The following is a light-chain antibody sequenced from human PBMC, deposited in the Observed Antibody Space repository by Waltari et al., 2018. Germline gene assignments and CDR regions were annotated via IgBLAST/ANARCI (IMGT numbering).Light chain of an antibody. Sequence: ETVLTQSPEFLSVTPKEKVTITCRASQNVRTSLHWYQHKPNQSPKLLVQYASQSVSGVPPRFSGSGSGTDFTLTINGLEAEDFATDYCHQSTDLPYTFGQGTKLE. V-gene: IGKV6-21*01. J-gene: IGKJ2*01. CDR3: HQSTDLPYT. CDR2: YAS. CDR1: QNVRTS.